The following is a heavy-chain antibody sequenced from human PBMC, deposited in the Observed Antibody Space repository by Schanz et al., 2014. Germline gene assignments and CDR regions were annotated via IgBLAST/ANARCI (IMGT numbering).Heavy chain of an antibody. J-gene: IGHJ3*02. Sequence: VQLEQSGAEVKKPGSSVKVSCKASGGTFSSFGINWVRQAPGQGLEWMGRIIPVLNIATYAQRFQGRVSITADTSTSTAYMELSSLRYEDTALYYCARGTMPGTFDIWGQGTMVTVSS. CDR1: GGTFSSFG. CDR3: ARGTMPGTFDI. V-gene: IGHV1-69*02. CDR2: IIPVLNIA. D-gene: IGHD2-2*01.